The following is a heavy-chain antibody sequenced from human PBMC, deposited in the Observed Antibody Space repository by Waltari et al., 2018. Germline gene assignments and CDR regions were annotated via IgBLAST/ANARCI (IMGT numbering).Heavy chain of an antibody. CDR1: GFTFSSYW. CDR2: INTDGSST. CDR3: ARGWLDP. V-gene: IGHV3-74*01. Sequence: EVQLVESGVGFVQPGGSLRLSCAASGFTFSSYWMHWVRQVPGKGLVWVSRINTDGSSTAYADAVKGRFTISRDNAKNTLYLQMSSLRAEDTAVYYCARGWLDPWGQGTLVTVSS. J-gene: IGHJ5*02.